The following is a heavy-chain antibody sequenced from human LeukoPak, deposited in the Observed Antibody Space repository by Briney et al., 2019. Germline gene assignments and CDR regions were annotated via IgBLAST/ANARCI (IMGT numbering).Heavy chain of an antibody. D-gene: IGHD4-17*01. V-gene: IGHV4-34*01. CDR1: GGSFSGYY. CDR2: INHSGST. Sequence: SETLSLTCAVYGGSFSGYYWSWIRQPPGKGLEWIEEINHSGSTNYNPSLKSRVTISVDMSKNQFSLKLSSVTAADTAVYYCARRPKTTVTTSNWFDPWGQGTLVTVSS. J-gene: IGHJ5*02. CDR3: ARRPKTTVTTSNWFDP.